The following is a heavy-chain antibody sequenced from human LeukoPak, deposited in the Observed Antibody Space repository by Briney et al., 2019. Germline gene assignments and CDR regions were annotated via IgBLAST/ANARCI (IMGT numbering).Heavy chain of an antibody. CDR1: GFTFSDYY. V-gene: IGHV3-11*01. CDR2: ISSSGSTI. D-gene: IGHD2-2*01. Sequence: GSLRLSYAASGFTFSDYYISWIRQAPGKGLEWVSYISSSGSTIYYADSVKGRFTISRDNAKNSLYLQMNSLRAEDTAVYYCARGSTSPYCMGVWGKGTTVTVSS. J-gene: IGHJ6*03. CDR3: ARGSTSPYCMGV.